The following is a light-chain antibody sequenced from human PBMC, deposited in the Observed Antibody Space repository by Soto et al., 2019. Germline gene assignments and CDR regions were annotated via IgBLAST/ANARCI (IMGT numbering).Light chain of an antibody. Sequence: DIVLTQSPGTLSLSPGERATLSCRASQSVSSSYLAWYQQKPGQAPGLLSYGASSRATGIPDRSSGSGSGTDFTRTISRLEPEDFAVYYCQQYGSSPKTFGQGTKVAI. CDR3: QQYGSSPKT. J-gene: IGKJ1*01. CDR1: QSVSSSY. CDR2: GAS. V-gene: IGKV3-20*01.